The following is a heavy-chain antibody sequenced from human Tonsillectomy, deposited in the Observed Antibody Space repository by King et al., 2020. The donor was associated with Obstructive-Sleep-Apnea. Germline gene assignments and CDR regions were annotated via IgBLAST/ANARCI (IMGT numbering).Heavy chain of an antibody. J-gene: IGHJ4*02. V-gene: IGHV4-39*01. CDR1: GGSISSSNYY. D-gene: IGHD2-15*01. CDR3: ARHELAIAANDY. Sequence: PLQASGPGLVNPSEPLSLTCTVSGGSISSSNYYWGWIRQPPGKGLEWIGSIFYSGSTYYRPSLQSRVTISVDTSKNQFSLKMSSVTAADTAVYYCARHELAIAANDYWGQGALVTVSS. CDR2: IFYSGST.